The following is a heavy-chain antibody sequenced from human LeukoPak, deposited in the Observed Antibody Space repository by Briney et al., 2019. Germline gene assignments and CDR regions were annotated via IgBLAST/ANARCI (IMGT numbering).Heavy chain of an antibody. J-gene: IGHJ3*02. CDR1: GFTFSSYW. Sequence: GGSLRLSCAASGFTFSSYWMHWVRQAPGKGLVWVSRINSDGSSTSYADSVKARFTISRDNAKNTLYLQMNSLRAEDTAVYYCARAQYSSSWYYSDAFDIWGQGTMVTVSS. D-gene: IGHD6-13*01. CDR2: INSDGSST. V-gene: IGHV3-74*01. CDR3: ARAQYSSSWYYSDAFDI.